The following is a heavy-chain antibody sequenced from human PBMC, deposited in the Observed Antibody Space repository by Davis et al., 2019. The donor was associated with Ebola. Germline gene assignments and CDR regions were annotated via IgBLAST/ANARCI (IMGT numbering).Heavy chain of an antibody. CDR2: ISAYNGNT. Sequence: AASVKVSCKASGYTFTSYGISWVRQAPGQGLEWMGWISAYNGNTNYAQKLQGRVTMTTDTSTSTAYMELRSLRSDDTAVYYCARVNARFLEWSSYFDYWGQGTLVTVSS. J-gene: IGHJ4*02. V-gene: IGHV1-18*04. CDR1: GYTFTSYG. D-gene: IGHD3-3*01. CDR3: ARVNARFLEWSSYFDY.